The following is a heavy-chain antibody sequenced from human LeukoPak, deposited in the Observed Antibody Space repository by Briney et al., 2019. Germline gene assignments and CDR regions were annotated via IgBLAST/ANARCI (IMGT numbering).Heavy chain of an antibody. D-gene: IGHD5-24*01. CDR1: GGSISSSNW. CDR3: ARDSRLRWRWLYDY. Sequence: SETLSLTCAVSGGSISSSNWWSWDRQPPGKGLEWIGEIYHSGSTNYNPSLKSRVTISVDKSKNQFSLKLSSVTAADTAVYYCARDSRLRWRWLYDYWGQGTLVTVSS. CDR2: IYHSGST. V-gene: IGHV4-4*02. J-gene: IGHJ4*02.